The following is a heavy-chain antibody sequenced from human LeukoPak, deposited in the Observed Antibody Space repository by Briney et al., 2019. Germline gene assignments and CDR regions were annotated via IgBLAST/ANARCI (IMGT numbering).Heavy chain of an antibody. Sequence: GGSLRLSCAASGFTVSSNYMSWVRQAPGKGLEWVSVIYSGGNTYYADSVKGRFTISRDNSKNTLYLQMNSLRAEDTAVYYCARDFESLFDYWGQGTLVTVSS. CDR2: IYSGGNT. CDR1: GFTVSSNY. V-gene: IGHV3-53*05. J-gene: IGHJ4*02. D-gene: IGHD3-9*01. CDR3: ARDFESLFDY.